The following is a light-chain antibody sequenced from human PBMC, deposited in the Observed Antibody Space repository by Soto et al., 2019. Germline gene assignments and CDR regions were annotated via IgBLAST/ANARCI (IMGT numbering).Light chain of an antibody. CDR1: QSVGYN. CDR2: GAS. J-gene: IGKJ2*03. CDR3: QQYGNSPEYS. Sequence: ETVVTQSPVTLSVSPGEGATLSCRTSQSVGYNLAWYQQKPGQAPRPLIYGASTRITGIPARFSGSGSGTEFTLTLTSLQSDDFAVYYCQQYGNSPEYSFGHGTKLQIK. V-gene: IGKV3-15*01.